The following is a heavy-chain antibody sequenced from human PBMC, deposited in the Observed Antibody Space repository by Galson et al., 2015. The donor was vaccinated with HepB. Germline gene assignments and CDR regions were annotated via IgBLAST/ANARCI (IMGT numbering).Heavy chain of an antibody. V-gene: IGHV4-39*07. D-gene: IGHD6-19*01. CDR3: ARDKWAAYQYSSGWYVVDY. CDR1: GGSISSSSYY. CDR2: IYYSGST. Sequence: SETLSLTCTVSGGSISSSSYYWGWIRQPPGKGLEWIGSIYYSGSTYYNPSLKSRVTISVDTSKNQFSLKLSSVTAADTAVYYCARDKWAAYQYSSGWYVVDYWGQGTLVTVSS. J-gene: IGHJ4*02.